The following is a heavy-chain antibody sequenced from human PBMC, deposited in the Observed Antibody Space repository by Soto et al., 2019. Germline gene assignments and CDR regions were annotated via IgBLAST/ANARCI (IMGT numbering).Heavy chain of an antibody. J-gene: IGHJ6*02. D-gene: IGHD2-2*01. CDR3: ARDRVVPAAMLGFYYYYGMDV. CDR1: GFTFSAYY. CDR2: ISSSSSYT. V-gene: IGHV3-11*05. Sequence: QVQLVESGGGLVKPGGSLRLSCAASGFTFSAYYMSWIRQAPGKGLEWVSYISSSSSYTNSADSVKGRFTISRDNAKNSLYLQMNSLRAEDTAVYYCARDRVVPAAMLGFYYYYGMDVWGQGTTVTVSS.